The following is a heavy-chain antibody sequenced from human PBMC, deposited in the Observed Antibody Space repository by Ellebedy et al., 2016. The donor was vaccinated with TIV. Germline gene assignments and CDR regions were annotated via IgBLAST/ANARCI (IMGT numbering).Heavy chain of an antibody. CDR2: IRSTGSDK. CDR1: GFTFSNYN. J-gene: IGHJ4*02. D-gene: IGHD4-17*01. CDR3: ARAGDYNLLSPAGGY. Sequence: GESLKISCVPSGFTFSNYNMNWVRQSPGKGLEWVSSIRSTGSDKYYAESVKGRFTISRDNAQDKLFLQMDSLRAHDTAGYYCARAGDYNLLSPAGGYWGQGTLVTVSS. V-gene: IGHV3-21*06.